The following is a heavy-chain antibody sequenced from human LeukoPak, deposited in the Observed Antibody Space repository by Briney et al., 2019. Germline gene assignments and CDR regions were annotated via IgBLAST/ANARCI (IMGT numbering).Heavy chain of an antibody. Sequence: GGSLRLSCAASGFTFSSYAMSWVHQAPGKGLEWVSAISGTGGGTYYADSVKGRFTISRDNSKNTLYLQMNSLRAEDTAVYYCAKVSSSYYYDYVWGSFDYWGQGTLVTVSS. D-gene: IGHD3-16*01. CDR2: ISGTGGGT. J-gene: IGHJ4*02. V-gene: IGHV3-23*01. CDR1: GFTFSSYA. CDR3: AKVSSSYYYDYVWGSFDY.